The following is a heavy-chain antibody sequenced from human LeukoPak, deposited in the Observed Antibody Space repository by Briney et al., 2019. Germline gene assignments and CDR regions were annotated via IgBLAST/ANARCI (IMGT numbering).Heavy chain of an antibody. D-gene: IGHD6-13*01. CDR3: ARGLAAAGPSVDY. J-gene: IGHJ4*02. V-gene: IGHV5-51*01. CDR2: IYPGDSDT. CDR1: GYMFTGYW. Sequence: GASLKISCKGSGYMFTGYWIGWVRQLPGKGLEWMGVIYPGDSDTRYSPSFQGQVTISADKSISTAYLQWSSLKASDTAMYYCARGLAAAGPSVDYWGQGTLVTVSS.